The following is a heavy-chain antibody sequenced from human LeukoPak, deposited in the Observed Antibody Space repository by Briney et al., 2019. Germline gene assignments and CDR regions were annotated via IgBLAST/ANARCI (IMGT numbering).Heavy chain of an antibody. J-gene: IGHJ4*02. CDR2: INPSGGST. CDR1: GYSFTSHY. Sequence: ASVKVSCKASGYSFTSHYMHWVRQAPGQGLEWMGIINPSGGSTSYAQKFQGRVTMTRDMSTSTVYMELSSLRSEDTAVYYCAREGRSGSYYNYWGQGTLVTVSS. V-gene: IGHV1-46*01. D-gene: IGHD1-26*01. CDR3: AREGRSGSYYNY.